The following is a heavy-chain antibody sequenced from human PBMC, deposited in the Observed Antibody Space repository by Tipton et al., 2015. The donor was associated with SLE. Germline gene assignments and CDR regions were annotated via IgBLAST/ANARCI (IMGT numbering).Heavy chain of an antibody. Sequence: LRLSCNVSSGSINIHNFYWNWIRQPAGKELEWIGHVYTSGITDYNPSLKSRVTISIDTSKKQFSLRLNSVTAADTAVYYCALIATTGNFFDYWGQGTLATVSS. V-gene: IGHV4-61*09. CDR3: ALIATTGNFFDY. J-gene: IGHJ4*02. CDR1: SGSINIHNFY. D-gene: IGHD1-1*01. CDR2: VYTSGIT.